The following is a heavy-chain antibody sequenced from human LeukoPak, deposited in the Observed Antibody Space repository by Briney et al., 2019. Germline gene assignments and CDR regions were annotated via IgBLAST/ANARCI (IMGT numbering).Heavy chain of an antibody. CDR2: IYTDGST. D-gene: IGHD2-8*01. CDR1: GFTVSSNY. Sequence: GGSLRLSCATSGFTVSSNYMTWVRQAPGKGLEWVSVIYTDGSTFYADSVKGRFTISRDSSRNTLYLQMNSLRAEDTAVYYCASPREYCTNGVCSYAFDIWGQGTVVTVSS. J-gene: IGHJ3*02. V-gene: IGHV3-53*01. CDR3: ASPREYCTNGVCSYAFDI.